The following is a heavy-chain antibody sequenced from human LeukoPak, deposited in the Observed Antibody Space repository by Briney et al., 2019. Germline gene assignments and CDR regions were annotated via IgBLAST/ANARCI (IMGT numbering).Heavy chain of an antibody. Sequence: GGSLRLSCAASGFTFSDYYMSWIRQAPGKGLEWVANIKHDGSERDYVDSVKGRFTISRDNAKNSVYLQMNSLRAEDTAVYYCARGHSSGWYDQYYFDHWGQGTPVTVSS. D-gene: IGHD6-19*01. CDR3: ARGHSSGWYDQYYFDH. J-gene: IGHJ4*02. CDR1: GFTFSDYY. V-gene: IGHV3-7*03. CDR2: IKHDGSER.